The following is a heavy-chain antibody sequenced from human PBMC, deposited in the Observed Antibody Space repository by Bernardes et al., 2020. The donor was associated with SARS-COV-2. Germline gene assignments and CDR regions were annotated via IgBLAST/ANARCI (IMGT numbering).Heavy chain of an antibody. Sequence: SETLSLTCTVSGGSISSYYWSCIRQPPGKGLEWIGYIYYSGSTNYNPSLKSRVTISVDTSKNQFSLKLSSVTAADTAVYYCARESGAAAPPYYYYGMDVWGQGTTVNVSS. CDR2: IYYSGST. CDR3: ARESGAAAPPYYYYGMDV. J-gene: IGHJ6*02. CDR1: GGSISSYY. V-gene: IGHV4-59*01. D-gene: IGHD6-13*01.